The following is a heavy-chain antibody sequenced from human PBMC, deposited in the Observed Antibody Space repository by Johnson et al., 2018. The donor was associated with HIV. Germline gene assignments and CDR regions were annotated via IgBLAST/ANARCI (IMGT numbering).Heavy chain of an antibody. CDR1: GFTFSSYA. V-gene: IGHV3-30-3*01. Sequence: VQLVESGGGVVQPGRSLRLSCAASGFTFSSYAMHWVRQAPGKGLEWVALISYDGSNKYYADSVKGRFTISRDNSKNTLYLQMNSLRPEATAVYYCARVLITVIIPDAFDIWGQGTKVTVSS. CDR3: ARVLITVIIPDAFDI. CDR2: ISYDGSNK. D-gene: IGHD2/OR15-2a*01. J-gene: IGHJ3*02.